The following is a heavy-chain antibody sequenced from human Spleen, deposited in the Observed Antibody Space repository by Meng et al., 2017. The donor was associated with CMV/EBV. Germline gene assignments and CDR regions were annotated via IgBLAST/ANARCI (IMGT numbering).Heavy chain of an antibody. CDR2: INAGNGNT. CDR1: GYTFTGYA. J-gene: IGHJ5*02. D-gene: IGHD1-26*01. Sequence: VQLVQSGAEVKKPGASVKVPCKASGYTFTGYAMHWVRQAPGQRLEWMGWINAGNGNTKYSQKFQGRVTITRDTSASTAYMELSSLRSEDTAVYYCARKVGASTYWFDPWGQGTLVTVSS. CDR3: ARKVGASTYWFDP. V-gene: IGHV1-3*01.